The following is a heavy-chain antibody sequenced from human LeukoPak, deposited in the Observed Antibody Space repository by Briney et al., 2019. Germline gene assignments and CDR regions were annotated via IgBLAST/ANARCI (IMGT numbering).Heavy chain of an antibody. Sequence: GGSLRLSCAASGFTFSSYGMHWVRQAPGKGLEWVAFIRYDGSNKYYADSVKGRFTISRDNSKNTLYLQMNSLRAEGTAVYYCAIDLTYYYDSSGDDAFDIWGQGTMVTVSS. D-gene: IGHD3-22*01. CDR1: GFTFSSYG. CDR3: AIDLTYYYDSSGDDAFDI. J-gene: IGHJ3*02. V-gene: IGHV3-30*02. CDR2: IRYDGSNK.